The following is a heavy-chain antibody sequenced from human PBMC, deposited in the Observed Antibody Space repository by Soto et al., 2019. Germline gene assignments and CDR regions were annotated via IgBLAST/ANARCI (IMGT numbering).Heavy chain of an antibody. Sequence: QVQLVQSGAEVKKPGSSVKVSCRASGGTFNNYVINWVRQAPGQGLEWMGGIIPIFGTANYAQKFQGRVTVTADKDTSTAYAEMNSRRSEDKAADYCSCRCIGTNCIGHFDYWGQGTLVTVSS. V-gene: IGHV1-69*06. CDR2: IIPIFGTA. CDR1: GGTFNNYV. D-gene: IGHD2-2*01. CDR3: SCRCIGTNCIGHFDY. J-gene: IGHJ4*02.